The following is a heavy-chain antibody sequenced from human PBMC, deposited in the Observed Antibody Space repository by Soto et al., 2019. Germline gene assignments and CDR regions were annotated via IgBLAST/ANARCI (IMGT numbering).Heavy chain of an antibody. CDR1: KFTFSNYA. D-gene: IGHD4-4*01. Sequence: GGSLRLSCAASKFTFSNYAMSWVRQAPGKGLEWVSAISGSGGSTYYADSVKGRFTISRDNSKNMLFLQMNSLRAEDTAVYHCAREKTSNTFCDYWGQGTLVTVSS. V-gene: IGHV3-23*01. CDR3: AREKTSNTFCDY. CDR2: ISGSGGST. J-gene: IGHJ4*02.